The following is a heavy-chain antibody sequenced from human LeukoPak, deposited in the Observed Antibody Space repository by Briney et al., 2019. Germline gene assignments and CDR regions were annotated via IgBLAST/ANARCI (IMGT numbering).Heavy chain of an antibody. D-gene: IGHD3-16*01. CDR3: AKDSLGEDYYGMDV. CDR2: ISWNSGSI. Sequence: GGSPRLSCAASGFTFDDYAMHCVWQAPGKGLEWVSGISWNSGSIGYADSVKGRFTISRDNAKNSLYLQMNSLRAEDTALYYCAKDSLGEDYYGMDVWGQGTTVTVSS. J-gene: IGHJ6*02. CDR1: GFTFDDYA. V-gene: IGHV3-9*01.